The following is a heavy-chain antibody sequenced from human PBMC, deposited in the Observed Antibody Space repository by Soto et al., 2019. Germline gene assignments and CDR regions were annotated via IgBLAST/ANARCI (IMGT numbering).Heavy chain of an antibody. CDR2: ISSSSSYI. D-gene: IGHD6-19*01. J-gene: IGHJ4*02. CDR1: GFTISSYS. CDR3: ARDGRSSGWYKV. V-gene: IGHV3-21*01. Sequence: NPGGSLRLSCAASGFTISSYSLNWVRQAQGKGLEWVSSISSSSSYIYYADSVKGRFTISRDNAKNSLYLQMNSLRAEDTAVYYCARDGRSSGWYKVWGQGTLVTVSS.